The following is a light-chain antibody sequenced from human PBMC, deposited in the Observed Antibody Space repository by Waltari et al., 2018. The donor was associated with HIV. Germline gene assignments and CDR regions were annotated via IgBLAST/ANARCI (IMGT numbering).Light chain of an antibody. J-gene: IGKJ4*01. V-gene: IGKV3-20*01. Sequence: EIVLTQSPGTLSLSPGERATLSCRASQSVTSNYLAWYQQKPCQAPRLLIFAASSRATGIPDRISGSGSGTDFSLTISRLEPEDFAVYYCQQYDSSPLTFGGGTKVEIK. CDR2: AAS. CDR1: QSVTSNY. CDR3: QQYDSSPLT.